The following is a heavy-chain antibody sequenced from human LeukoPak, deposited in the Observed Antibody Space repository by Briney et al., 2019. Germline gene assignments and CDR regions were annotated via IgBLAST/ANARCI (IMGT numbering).Heavy chain of an antibody. CDR2: IYHSGST. CDR1: GYSISSGYY. D-gene: IGHD6-19*01. V-gene: IGHV4-38-2*01. J-gene: IGHJ5*01. CDR3: ARQISGWYVF. Sequence: SETLSLTCAVSGYSISSGYYWGWIRQPPGKGLEWIGSIYHSGSTYYNPSLKSRVTISVDTSKNQFSLKLSSVTAADTAVYYCARQISGWYVFWGQGTLVTVSS.